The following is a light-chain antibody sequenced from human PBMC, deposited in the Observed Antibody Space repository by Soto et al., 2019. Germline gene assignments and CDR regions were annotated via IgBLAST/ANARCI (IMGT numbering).Light chain of an antibody. J-gene: IGKJ4*01. CDR2: AAS. CDR1: QSISSY. V-gene: IGKV1-39*01. Sequence: DIQITQAPASLSSSLLDIVTITCRASQSISSYLNWYQQKPGKAPKLLIYAASSLESGAPSRFSGSGSRTDFTLTINSLQPEDVATYYCQKYNRAPLTFGGGTKLDIK. CDR3: QKYNRAPLT.